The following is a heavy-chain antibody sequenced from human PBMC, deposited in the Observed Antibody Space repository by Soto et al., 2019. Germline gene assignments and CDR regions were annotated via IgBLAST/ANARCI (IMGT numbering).Heavy chain of an antibody. CDR1: GFTFSNYA. D-gene: IGHD2-2*01. V-gene: IGHV3-23*01. J-gene: IGHJ5*02. CDR3: AKRGLGYCSTTSCRGRWFDP. CDR2: ISGSGDST. Sequence: PGGSLRLSCAASGFTFSNYAMSWVRPSPGKGLEWVSAISGSGDSTYYADSVKGRFTISRDNSKNTLYLQMNSLRAEDTAVYYCAKRGLGYCSTTSCRGRWFDPWGQGTLVTVSS.